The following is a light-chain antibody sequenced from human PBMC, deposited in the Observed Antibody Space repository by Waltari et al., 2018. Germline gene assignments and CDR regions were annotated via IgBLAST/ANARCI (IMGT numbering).Light chain of an antibody. CDR3: SSYAGSNHLV. J-gene: IGLJ3*02. Sequence: QSALTQPPSASGSPGQSVTISCTGTSSDVGGYNYVSWYQHHPGKAPKLMVYEVNKRPSGVPARFSGSKSGNTASRTVSGLQAEDESEYYCSSYAGSNHLVFGGGTKLTVL. CDR1: SSDVGGYNY. V-gene: IGLV2-8*01. CDR2: EVN.